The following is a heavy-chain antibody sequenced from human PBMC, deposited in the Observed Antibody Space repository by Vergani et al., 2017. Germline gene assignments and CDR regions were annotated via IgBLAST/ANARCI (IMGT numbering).Heavy chain of an antibody. CDR3: AIVTDYYDNSGYYLDY. V-gene: IGHV1-24*01. J-gene: IGHJ4*02. Sequence: QVQLVQSGSEVRKPGASVKVSCQVSGYSLTELTIHWVRQAPGKGLEWMGGFDPEHGEVTFAHHIQGRVTMTEDRSTDTAYMELSSLSPEDTALYYCAIVTDYYDNSGYYLDYWGQGTLVTVSS. CDR1: GYSLTELT. D-gene: IGHD3-22*01. CDR2: FDPEHGEV.